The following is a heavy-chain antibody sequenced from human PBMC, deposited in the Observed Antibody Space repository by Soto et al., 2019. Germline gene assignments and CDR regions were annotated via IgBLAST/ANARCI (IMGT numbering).Heavy chain of an antibody. CDR2: INHSGST. CDR1: GGSFSGYY. D-gene: IGHD2-15*01. V-gene: IGHV4-34*01. Sequence: PSETLSLTCAVYGGSFSGYYWSWIRQPPGKGLEWIGEINHSGSTNYNPSLKSRVTISVDTSKNQFSLKLSSVTAADTAVYYCARVRSSYHVQPILDFDSWGKGTLV. J-gene: IGHJ4*02. CDR3: ARVRSSYHVQPILDFDS.